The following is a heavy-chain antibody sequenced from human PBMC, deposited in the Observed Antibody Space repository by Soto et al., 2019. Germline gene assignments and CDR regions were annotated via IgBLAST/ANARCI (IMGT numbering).Heavy chain of an antibody. CDR3: SRIGAGSGWSNEINFDY. D-gene: IGHD6-19*01. CDR2: ISFDGSNK. J-gene: IGHJ4*02. V-gene: IGHV3-30-3*01. CDR1: GFTFSTYA. Sequence: GGSLRLSCAASGFTFSTYAMHWVRQAPGKGLEWVAVISFDGSNKYYTDSVKGRFTISRDNSKNTLYLQMNSLRAEDTAVYYCSRIGAGSGWSNEINFDYWGQGTLVTVSS.